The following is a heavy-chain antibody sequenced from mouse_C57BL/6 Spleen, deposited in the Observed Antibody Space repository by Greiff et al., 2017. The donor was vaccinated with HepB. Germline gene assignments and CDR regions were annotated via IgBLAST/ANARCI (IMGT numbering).Heavy chain of an antibody. CDR1: GYTFTSYW. J-gene: IGHJ1*03. D-gene: IGHD1-1*01. Sequence: QVQLQQPGAELVKPGASVKMSCKASGYTFTSYWITWVKQRPGQGLEWIGDIYPGSGSTNYNEKFKSKATLTVDTSSSTAYMQLSSLTSEDSAVYYCVYGSSCLWYFDVLGTGTTVTVSS. CDR3: VYGSSCLWYFDV. V-gene: IGHV1-55*01. CDR2: IYPGSGST.